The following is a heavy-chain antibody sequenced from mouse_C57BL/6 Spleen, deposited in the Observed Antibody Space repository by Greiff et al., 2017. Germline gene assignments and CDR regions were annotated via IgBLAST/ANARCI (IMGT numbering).Heavy chain of an antibody. Sequence: EVLLVESGGGLVKPGGSLKLSCAASGFTFSDYGMHWVRQAPEKGLEWVAYISRGSSTIYYADTVKGRVTISSDNAKNTLFLHRGSLWSEATAMCCCGRDSNYYYAMDYWGQGTSVTVSS. D-gene: IGHD2-5*01. CDR1: GFTFSDYG. V-gene: IGHV5-17*01. J-gene: IGHJ4*01. CDR3: GRDSNYYYAMDY. CDR2: ISRGSSTI.